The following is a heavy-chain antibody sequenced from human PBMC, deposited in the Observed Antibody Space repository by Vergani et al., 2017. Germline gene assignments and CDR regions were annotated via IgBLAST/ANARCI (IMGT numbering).Heavy chain of an antibody. J-gene: IGHJ6*02. Sequence: QVQLVQSGAEMKKPGSSVKVSCKSSGGIFSSYTFIWVRLAPGQGLDWMGSIVPILDRKEYAQKFQGRVAITADTSTSTVYMELSSLRSEDTAVYYCARDLGRSRVNSHYGMGVWGQGTTVTVSS. D-gene: IGHD4-23*01. CDR1: GGIFSSYT. CDR3: ARDLGRSRVNSHYGMGV. CDR2: IVPILDRK. V-gene: IGHV1-69*08.